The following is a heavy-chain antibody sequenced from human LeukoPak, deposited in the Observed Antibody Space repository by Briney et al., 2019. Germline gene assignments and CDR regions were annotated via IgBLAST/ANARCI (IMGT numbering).Heavy chain of an antibody. J-gene: IGHJ4*02. CDR3: ARGDSGGMDY. V-gene: IGHV3-21*01. CDR1: GFTFSNYN. D-gene: IGHD3-16*01. CDR2: ISSSSSYI. Sequence: GGSLRLSCAASGFTFSNYNMNWVRRAPGKGLEWVSSISSSSSYIYYADSVKGRFTISRDNANNSLYLQMNSLRAEDTTVYYCARGDSGGMDYWGQGTLVTVSA.